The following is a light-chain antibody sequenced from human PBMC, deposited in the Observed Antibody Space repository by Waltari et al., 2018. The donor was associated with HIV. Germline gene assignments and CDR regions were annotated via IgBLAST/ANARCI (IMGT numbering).Light chain of an antibody. V-gene: IGLV1-40*01. J-gene: IGLJ2*01. Sequence: QSVLTQPPSVSGAPGQTVTISCTGSSPNIGARFDVHWEQQIPGTAPKLLQNGNNRPSGVPDRFSGSKSGTSASLAITGLQAEDEADYYCQTYDSSLSGSVVFGGGTKLTVL. CDR3: QTYDSSLSGSVV. CDR1: SPNIGARFD. CDR2: GN.